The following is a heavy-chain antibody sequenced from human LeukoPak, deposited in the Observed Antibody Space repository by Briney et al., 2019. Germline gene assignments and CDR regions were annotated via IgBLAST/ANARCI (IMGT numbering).Heavy chain of an antibody. D-gene: IGHD2-2*01. CDR2: IYHTGSA. J-gene: IGHJ5*02. Sequence: PSETLSLTCVVSGYSISSGYQWAWIRQSPGKGLEWIGSIYHTGSAHYNPSLQSRVTISVDTSNNQFSLRLNSVTAADTAVYYCARDPRWLTPDCTSTSCYENYFDLWGQGTLVTVSS. CDR1: GYSISSGYQ. V-gene: IGHV4-38-2*02. CDR3: ARDPRWLTPDCTSTSCYENYFDL.